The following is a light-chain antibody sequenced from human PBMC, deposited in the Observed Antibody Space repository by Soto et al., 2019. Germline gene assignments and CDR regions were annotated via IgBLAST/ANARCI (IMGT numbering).Light chain of an antibody. Sequence: EIVLTQSPGTLSLSPGERATLSCRASQSVSSSYFAWYQQKPGQAPRLLIYGASSRATGIPDRFSGSGSGTDFILTISRLEPEDFSVYYCQHFGSSPLTFGGGTKVEIK. J-gene: IGKJ4*01. CDR3: QHFGSSPLT. V-gene: IGKV3-20*01. CDR2: GAS. CDR1: QSVSSSY.